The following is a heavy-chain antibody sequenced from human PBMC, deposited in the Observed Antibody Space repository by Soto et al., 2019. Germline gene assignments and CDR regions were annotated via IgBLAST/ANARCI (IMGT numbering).Heavy chain of an antibody. CDR3: ARGKRSSGYFDY. CDR1: GGSFSGYY. Sequence: QVQLQQWGAGLLKPSETLSLTCAVYGGSFSGYYWSWIRQPPGKGLEWIGEINHSGSTNYNPSLKSRVTISVDTSKNQFSLKLSSVTAADTAVYYCARGKRSSGYFDYWGQGTLVPVSS. V-gene: IGHV4-34*01. J-gene: IGHJ4*02. D-gene: IGHD3-22*01. CDR2: INHSGST.